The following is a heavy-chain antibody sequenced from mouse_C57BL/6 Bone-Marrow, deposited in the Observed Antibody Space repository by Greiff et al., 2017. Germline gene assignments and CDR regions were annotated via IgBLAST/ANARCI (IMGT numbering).Heavy chain of an antibody. CDR1: GYTFTSYW. V-gene: IGHV1-53*01. J-gene: IGHJ2*01. D-gene: IGHD1-1*01. CDR3: ARSGHDYGSSYYFDY. CDR2: INPSNGGT. Sequence: QVQLQQPGTELVKPGASVKLSCKASGYTFTSYWMNWVKQRPGQGLEWIGNINPSNGGTNYNEKFKSKATLTVDKSSSTAYMQPSSLTSEDSAVYYCARSGHDYGSSYYFDYWGQGTTLTVSS.